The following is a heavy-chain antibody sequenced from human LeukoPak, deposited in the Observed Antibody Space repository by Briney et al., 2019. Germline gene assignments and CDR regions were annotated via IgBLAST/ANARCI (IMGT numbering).Heavy chain of an antibody. D-gene: IGHD3-10*01. CDR1: EFTFSTYS. V-gene: IGHV3-21*01. CDR2: ISSGSTYI. Sequence: PGGSLRLSCAASEFTFSTYSMNWVRQAPGKGLEWVSSISSGSTYIYYADSVKGRFTISRDNAKNSLYLQMNSLRVEDTAVYYCAKVAKYYYGSETYYFFEHWGQGTPVTASS. J-gene: IGHJ4*02. CDR3: AKVAKYYYGSETYYFFEH.